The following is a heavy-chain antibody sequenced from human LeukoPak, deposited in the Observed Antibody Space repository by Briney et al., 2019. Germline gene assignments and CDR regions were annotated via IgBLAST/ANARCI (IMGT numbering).Heavy chain of an antibody. D-gene: IGHD3-22*01. CDR1: GFSLSTSGVG. Sequence: SGPTLVNPTQTLTLTCTFSGFSLSTSGVGVGWIRQPPGKALEWLALIYWDDDKRYSPSLKNRLTITKDTSNNLVVLLMANMDPVDTATYYCAHRRPDSSGYWTHGAFDFCGQGTMVTVSS. CDR2: IYWDDDK. V-gene: IGHV2-5*02. CDR3: AHRRPDSSGYWTHGAFDF. J-gene: IGHJ3*01.